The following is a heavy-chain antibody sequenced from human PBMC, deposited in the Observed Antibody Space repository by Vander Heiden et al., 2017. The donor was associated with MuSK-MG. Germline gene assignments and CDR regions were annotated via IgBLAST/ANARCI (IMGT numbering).Heavy chain of an antibody. J-gene: IGHJ6*03. CDR3: AKDATPGLPYYYYYMDV. V-gene: IGHV1-2*02. CDR2: INPNSGGT. CDR1: GYTFTAYY. Sequence: QVQLVQSGAEGKKPGASVQVSCKTSGYTFTAYYIHWVRQAPGQGLEWMGWINPNSGGTNYAQKFHDSVTMTRDTSISTAYMEINSLKSDDTAVYYCAKDATPGLPYYYYYMDVWGKGTTVTVSS. D-gene: IGHD1-1*01.